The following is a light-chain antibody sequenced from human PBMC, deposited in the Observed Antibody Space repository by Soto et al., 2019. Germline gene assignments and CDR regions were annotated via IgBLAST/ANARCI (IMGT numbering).Light chain of an antibody. J-gene: IGKJ1*01. CDR3: QDYGGSTRT. V-gene: IGKV3-20*01. CDR1: QSVSNNY. Sequence: EIVFTQSPGTLSLSPGERSTLSCRASQSVSNNYLAWYQQKPGQAPRLLIYGASFRATGIPDRFSGSGAGTEFTLTINRLEPEDFAVYYCQDYGGSTRTFGQGTKVDIK. CDR2: GAS.